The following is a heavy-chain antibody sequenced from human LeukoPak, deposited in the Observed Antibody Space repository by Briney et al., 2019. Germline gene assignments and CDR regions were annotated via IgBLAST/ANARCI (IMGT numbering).Heavy chain of an antibody. Sequence: PGGSLRLSCAAPGFTFSSYAMSWVRQAPGKGLEWVSAISGSGGSTYYADSVKGRFTISRDNSKNTLYLQMNSLRAEDTAVYYCAKVPYDSSGYYYVYFDHWGQGTLVTVSS. CDR3: AKVPYDSSGYYYVYFDH. V-gene: IGHV3-23*01. CDR1: GFTFSSYA. CDR2: ISGSGGST. D-gene: IGHD3-22*01. J-gene: IGHJ4*02.